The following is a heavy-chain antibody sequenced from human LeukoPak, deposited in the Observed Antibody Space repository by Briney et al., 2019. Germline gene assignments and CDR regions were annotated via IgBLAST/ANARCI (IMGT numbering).Heavy chain of an antibody. CDR2: ISDSGRA. CDR1: GGTISSYS. D-gene: IGHD2-15*01. J-gene: IGHJ4*02. CDR3: ARSVGYCADGSCYSGIFDY. V-gene: IGHV4-4*07. Sequence: PSETLSLTCTVSGGTISSYSWSWIRQPAEKGLEWIGRISDSGRANYNSSLESRVTMSVGTSKNQVSLKVSSVTAADTAVYYCARSVGYCADGSCYSGIFDYWGQGTLVTVSS.